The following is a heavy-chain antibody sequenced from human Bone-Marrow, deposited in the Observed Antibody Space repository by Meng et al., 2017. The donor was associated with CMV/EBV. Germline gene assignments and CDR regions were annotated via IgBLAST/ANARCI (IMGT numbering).Heavy chain of an antibody. D-gene: IGHD3-9*01. CDR3: AKRDQYYDILTGYYNALIFDY. V-gene: IGHV3-23*01. J-gene: IGHJ4*02. CDR2: ISGSGGST. CDR1: YA. Sequence: YAMSWVRQAPGKGLEWLSAISGSGGSTYYADSVKGRFTISRDNSKNTLYLQMNSLRAEDTAVYYCAKRDQYYDILTGYYNALIFDYWGQGTLVTVSS.